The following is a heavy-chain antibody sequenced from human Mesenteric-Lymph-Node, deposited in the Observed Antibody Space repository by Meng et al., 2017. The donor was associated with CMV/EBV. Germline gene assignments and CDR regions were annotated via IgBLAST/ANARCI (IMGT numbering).Heavy chain of an antibody. CDR2: ISSGGTSI. Sequence: GESLKISCAVSGFTFTAHSMNWVRQAPGKGLEWLSYISSGGTSIYYADSVKGRFTISRDNAKNTLYLQMNSLRVEDTAVYYCARARPLDNWGQGTLVTVSS. CDR1: GFTFTAHS. V-gene: IGHV3-48*01. CDR3: ARARPLDN. J-gene: IGHJ4*02.